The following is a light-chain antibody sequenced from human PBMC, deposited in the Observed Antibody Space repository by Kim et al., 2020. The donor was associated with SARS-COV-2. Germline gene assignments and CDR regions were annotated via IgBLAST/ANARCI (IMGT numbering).Light chain of an antibody. CDR3: ATWDDSLSVVV. Sequence: LTQPPSASGTPGQRVTISCSGSRSNVGTYNVYWYQLLPGTAPRLLIYRNNQRPSGVPDRFSGSKSGTSASLAISGLRSEDESDYYCATWDDSLSVVVFGGGTQLTVL. CDR1: RSNVGTYN. V-gene: IGLV1-47*01. J-gene: IGLJ2*01. CDR2: RNN.